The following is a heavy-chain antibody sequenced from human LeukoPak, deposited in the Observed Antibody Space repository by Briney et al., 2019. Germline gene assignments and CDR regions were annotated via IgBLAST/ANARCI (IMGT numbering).Heavy chain of an antibody. CDR1: GYTFTGYY. D-gene: IGHD2-15*01. V-gene: IGHV1-2*02. Sequence: ASVKVSCKAPGYTFTGYYMHWVRQAPGQVLVWMGWISPTSGGTNYAQKFQGRVTMTRDTSISTAYMELSRVRSDDTAVYYCAREVDCSGRSCDLDYWGQGTLVTVSS. J-gene: IGHJ4*02. CDR2: ISPTSGGT. CDR3: AREVDCSGRSCDLDY.